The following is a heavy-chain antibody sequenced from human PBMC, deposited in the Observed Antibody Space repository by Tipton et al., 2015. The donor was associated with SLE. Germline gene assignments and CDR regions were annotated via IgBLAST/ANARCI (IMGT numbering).Heavy chain of an antibody. Sequence: TLSLTCTVSGGSISSHYWSRIRQPPGKGLEWIGSIYYSGSTYYNPSLKSRVTISVDTSKNQFSLNLSSVTAADTAVYYCARQSGIVVVTAIPHWFDPWGQGTLVTVSS. CDR1: GGSISSHY. V-gene: IGHV4-39*07. D-gene: IGHD2-21*02. CDR2: IYYSGST. J-gene: IGHJ5*02. CDR3: ARQSGIVVVTAIPHWFDP.